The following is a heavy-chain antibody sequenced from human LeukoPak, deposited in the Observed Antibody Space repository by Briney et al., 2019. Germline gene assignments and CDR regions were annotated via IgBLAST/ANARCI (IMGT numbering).Heavy chain of an antibody. J-gene: IGHJ4*02. CDR3: AKGVTPVISLQFFDY. CDR1: GFTFSSYE. CDR2: FSSSGSTI. V-gene: IGHV3-48*03. D-gene: IGHD4-17*01. Sequence: GGSLRLSCAASGFTFSSYEMNWVRQAPGKGLEWDSYFSSSGSTIYYADSVKGRFTISRDNAKNSLYLQMNSLRAEDTAVYYCAKGVTPVISLQFFDYWGQGTLITVSS.